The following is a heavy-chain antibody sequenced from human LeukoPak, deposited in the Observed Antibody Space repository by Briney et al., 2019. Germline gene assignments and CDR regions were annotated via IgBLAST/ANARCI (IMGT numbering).Heavy chain of an antibody. V-gene: IGHV1-2*02. D-gene: IGHD2-2*01. Sequence: GASVKVSCKASGYTFTGYYMHWVRQAPGQGLEWMGWINPNSGGTNYAQKFQGRVTMTRDTSISTAYMELSRLRSDDTAVYYCARYGISLGYCSSTSCPTPDAFDIWGQGTMVTVSS. J-gene: IGHJ3*02. CDR1: GYTFTGYY. CDR2: INPNSGGT. CDR3: ARYGISLGYCSSTSCPTPDAFDI.